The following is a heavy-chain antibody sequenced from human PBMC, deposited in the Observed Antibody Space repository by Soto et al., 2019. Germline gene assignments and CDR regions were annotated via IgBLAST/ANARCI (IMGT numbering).Heavy chain of an antibody. J-gene: IGHJ5*02. CDR2: IYHSGST. V-gene: IGHV4-30-2*01. CDR1: GGSISSGCYS. Sequence: SETLSLTCAVSGGSISSGCYSWSWIRQPPGKGLEWIGYIYHSGSTYYNPSLKSRATISVDRSKNQFSLKLSSVTAADTAVYYCARGPHGYSYGDTNWFDPWGQGTLVTVSS. CDR3: ARGPHGYSYGDTNWFDP. D-gene: IGHD5-18*01.